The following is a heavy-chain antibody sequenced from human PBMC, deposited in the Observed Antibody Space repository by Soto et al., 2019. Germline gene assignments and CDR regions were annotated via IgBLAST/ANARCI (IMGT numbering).Heavy chain of an antibody. CDR2: ISAYNGNT. CDR1: GYTFTSYG. D-gene: IGHD6-13*01. CDR3: ARTFPTARLYSRSSLALLDY. Sequence: ASVKVSCKASGYTFTSYGISWVRQAPGQGLEWMGWISAYNGNTNYAQKLQGRVTMTTDTSTSTAYMELRSLRSDDTAVYYCARTFPTARLYSRSSLALLDYWGQGTLVTVSS. J-gene: IGHJ4*02. V-gene: IGHV1-18*01.